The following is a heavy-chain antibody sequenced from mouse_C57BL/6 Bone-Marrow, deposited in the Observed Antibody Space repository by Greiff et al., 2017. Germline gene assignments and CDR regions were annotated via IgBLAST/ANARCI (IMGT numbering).Heavy chain of an antibody. CDR1: GYTFTDYN. J-gene: IGHJ4*01. CDR2: INPNNGGT. CDR3: RTGSSGPYDYARDD. Sequence: VQLQQSGPELVKPGASVKMSCKASGYTFTDYNMHWVKQSPGKSLEWIGYINPNNGGTSYNQKFKGKATLTVNKSSSTAYMELRSLTSEDSAVYYCRTGSSGPYDYARDDWGQGTSVTVAS. V-gene: IGHV1-22*01. D-gene: IGHD3-2*02.